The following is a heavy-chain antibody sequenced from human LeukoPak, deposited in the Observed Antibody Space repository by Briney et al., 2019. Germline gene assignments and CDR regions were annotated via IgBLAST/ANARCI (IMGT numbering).Heavy chain of an antibody. CDR3: AKSAYYDSSGFYREYYFDY. D-gene: IGHD3-22*01. CDR1: RFTFSNYA. CDR2: ISGSGGST. Sequence: GGSLRLSCAASRFTFSNYAMSWVRQAPGKGLEWVSTISGSGGSTYYADSVKSRFTISRDNSKNTLHLQMNSLRAEDTAVYYCAKSAYYDSSGFYREYYFDYWGQGTLVTVSS. V-gene: IGHV3-23*01. J-gene: IGHJ4*02.